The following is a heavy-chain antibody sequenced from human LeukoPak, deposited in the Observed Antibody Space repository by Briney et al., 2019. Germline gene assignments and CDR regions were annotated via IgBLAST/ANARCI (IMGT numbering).Heavy chain of an antibody. CDR1: GGSISSHY. V-gene: IGHV4-59*11. CDR3: ATIKRGSIFGYFDF. J-gene: IGHJ4*02. Sequence: SETLSLTCTVSGGSISSHYWSWIRQPPGKGLEWIAYLFDSVNTKDSPSLQSRLTLSADTSKNQFSLRLSSVTAADTAVYYCATIKRGSIFGYFDFWGQGIKVTVSS. CDR2: LFDSVNT. D-gene: IGHD5-18*01.